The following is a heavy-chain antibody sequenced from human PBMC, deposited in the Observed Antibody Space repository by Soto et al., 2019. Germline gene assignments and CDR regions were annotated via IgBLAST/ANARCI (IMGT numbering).Heavy chain of an antibody. CDR3: ARGRGSSSSWYVHYYGMDV. D-gene: IGHD6-13*01. CDR2: ISSSSSTI. J-gene: IGHJ6*02. CDR1: GFTFSSYS. V-gene: IGHV3-48*02. Sequence: EVQLVESGGGLVQPGGSLRLSCAASGFTFSSYSMNWVRQAPGKGLEWVSYISSSSSTIYYADSVKGRFTISRDNAKNSLYLQMNSLRDEDTAVYYCARGRGSSSSWYVHYYGMDVRGQGTTVTVSS.